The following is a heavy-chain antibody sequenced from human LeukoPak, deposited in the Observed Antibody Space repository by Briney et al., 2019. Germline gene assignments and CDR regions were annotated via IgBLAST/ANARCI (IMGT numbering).Heavy chain of an antibody. V-gene: IGHV4-34*01. CDR1: GFTFSSYS. CDR3: ARGPPTAAGLYFDY. J-gene: IGHJ4*02. Sequence: GSLRLSCAASGFTFSSYSMNWIRQPPGKGLEWIGEINHSGSTNYNPSLKSRVTISVDTSKNQFSLKLSSVTAADTAVYYCARGPPTAAGLYFDYWGQGTLVTVSS. D-gene: IGHD6-13*01. CDR2: INHSGST.